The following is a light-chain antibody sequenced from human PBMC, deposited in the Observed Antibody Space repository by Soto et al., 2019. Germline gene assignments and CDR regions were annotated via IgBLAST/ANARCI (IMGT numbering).Light chain of an antibody. CDR2: AAS. J-gene: IGKJ2*01. CDR3: QQYGSSPYT. Sequence: EIVLTLSPGTLSLSPGSRATLSCRASQSVSANFVAWYQQKPGQPPRLFIFAASGRAAGIPDRFSGSGSGTDFTLTISRLEPEDLAVYYCQQYGSSPYTFAQGTKLEI. CDR1: QSVSANF. V-gene: IGKV3-20*01.